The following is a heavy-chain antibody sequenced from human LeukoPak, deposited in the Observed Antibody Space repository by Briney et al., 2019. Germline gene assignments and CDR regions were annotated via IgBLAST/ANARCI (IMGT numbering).Heavy chain of an antibody. J-gene: IGHJ4*02. V-gene: IGHV3-21*01. Sequence: GGSLRLSCAASGFTFSSYSMNWVRQAPGKGLEWVSSISSSSSYIYYADSVKGRFTISRDNAKNSLYLQMSSLRAEDTAVYYCAREGNTVPFDYWGQGTLVTVSS. D-gene: IGHD4-11*01. CDR1: GFTFSSYS. CDR3: AREGNTVPFDY. CDR2: ISSSSSYI.